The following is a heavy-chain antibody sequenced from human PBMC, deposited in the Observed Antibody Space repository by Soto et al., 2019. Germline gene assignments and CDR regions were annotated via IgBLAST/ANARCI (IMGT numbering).Heavy chain of an antibody. CDR2: IYYSGST. V-gene: IGHV4-39*01. CDR3: ATSYGDYVSY. Sequence: SETLSLTCTVSGGSISSSSYYWGWIRQPPGKGLEWIGSIYYSGSTFYNPSLKSRVTISVDTSKNQFSLKLSSVTAADTAVYYCATSYGDYVSYWGQGTLVSGSS. D-gene: IGHD4-17*01. J-gene: IGHJ4*02. CDR1: GGSISSSSYY.